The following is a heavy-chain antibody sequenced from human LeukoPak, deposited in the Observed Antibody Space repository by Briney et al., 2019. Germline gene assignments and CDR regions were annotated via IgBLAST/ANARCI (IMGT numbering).Heavy chain of an antibody. CDR2: IYYSGST. V-gene: IGHV4-31*03. D-gene: IGHD2-2*01. Sequence: SETLSLTCTVSGGSISSGGYYWSWIRQHPGKGLEWIGYIYYSGSTYYNPSLKSRVTISVDKSKNQFSLKLSSVTAADTAVYYCAREASRTDIVVVPAARDTNYYYYYGMDVWGQGTTVTVSS. CDR1: GGSISSGGYY. J-gene: IGHJ6*02. CDR3: AREASRTDIVVVPAARDTNYYYYYGMDV.